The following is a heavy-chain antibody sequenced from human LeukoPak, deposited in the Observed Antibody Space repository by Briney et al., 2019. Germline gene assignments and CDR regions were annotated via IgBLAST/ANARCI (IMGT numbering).Heavy chain of an antibody. D-gene: IGHD2-15*01. CDR2: IIPIFGTA. V-gene: IGHV1-69*06. CDR1: GGTFNSYA. J-gene: IGHJ6*03. CDR3: ARFVRDIVVVVAATNYYYYMDV. Sequence: SVKVSCKASGGTFNSYAISWVRQAPGQGLEWMGGIIPIFGTANYAQKFQGRVTITADKSTSTAYMELSSLRSEDTAVYYCARFVRDIVVVVAATNYYYYMDVWGKGTTVTVSS.